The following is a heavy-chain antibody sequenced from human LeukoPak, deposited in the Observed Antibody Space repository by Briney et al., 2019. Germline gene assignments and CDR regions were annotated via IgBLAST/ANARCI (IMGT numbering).Heavy chain of an antibody. CDR2: IWYDGSNK. D-gene: IGHD5-18*01. J-gene: IGHJ4*02. Sequence: PGGSLRLSCAASGFTFSSYGMHWVRQAPGKGLEWVAVIWYDGSNKYYADSVKGRFTISRDNSKNTLYLQMNSLRAEDTAVYYCARDTAMAPFDYWGQGTLVTVSS. CDR1: GFTFSSYG. CDR3: ARDTAMAPFDY. V-gene: IGHV3-33*01.